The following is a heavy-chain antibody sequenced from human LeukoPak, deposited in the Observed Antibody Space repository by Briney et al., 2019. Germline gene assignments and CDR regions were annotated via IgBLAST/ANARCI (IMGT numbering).Heavy chain of an antibody. D-gene: IGHD5-18*01. CDR3: ARVGPTAMAYYYYYMDV. Sequence: ASVKVSCKASGYTFTSYYMHWVRQAPGQGLEWMGIINPSGGSTSYAQKFQGRVTMTRDMSTSTVYMELSSLRSEDTAVYYCARVGPTAMAYYYYYMDVWGKGTTVTVSS. CDR1: GYTFTSYY. J-gene: IGHJ6*03. CDR2: INPSGGST. V-gene: IGHV1-46*01.